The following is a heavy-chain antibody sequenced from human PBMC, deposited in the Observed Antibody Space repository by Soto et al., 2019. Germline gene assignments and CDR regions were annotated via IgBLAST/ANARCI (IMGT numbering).Heavy chain of an antibody. CDR1: GGSFSGYY. Sequence: PSETLSLTCAVYGGSFSGYYWSWIRQPPGKGLEWIGEINHSGSTNYNPSLKSRVTISVDTSKNQFSLKLSSVTAADTAVYYCARGFSPSNYYDFWSGYYTFPTRHYFMDVWGKGTTVTVSS. J-gene: IGHJ6*03. D-gene: IGHD3-3*01. CDR3: ARGFSPSNYYDFWSGYYTFPTRHYFMDV. CDR2: INHSGST. V-gene: IGHV4-34*01.